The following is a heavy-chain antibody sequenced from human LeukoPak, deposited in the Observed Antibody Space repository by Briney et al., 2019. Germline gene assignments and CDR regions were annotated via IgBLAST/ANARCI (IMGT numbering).Heavy chain of an antibody. V-gene: IGHV3-48*03. CDR3: ARGLSHIVVVTAEDGDY. J-gene: IGHJ4*02. CDR2: ISSSGSTI. Sequence: PGGSLRLSCAASGFTFSSYEMNWVRQAPGKGLEWVSYISSSGSTIYYADSVKGRFTISRDNAKNSLYLQMNSLRAEDTAVYYCARGLSHIVVVTAEDGDYWGQGTLVTVSS. D-gene: IGHD2-21*02. CDR1: GFTFSSYE.